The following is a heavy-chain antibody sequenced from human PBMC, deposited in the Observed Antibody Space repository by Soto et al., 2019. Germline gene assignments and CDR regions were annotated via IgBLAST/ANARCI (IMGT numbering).Heavy chain of an antibody. D-gene: IGHD5-18*01. J-gene: IGHJ6*02. V-gene: IGHV1-69*13. CDR2: IIPIFGTA. CDR3: ATTKAGMGIYYYYYYGMDV. Sequence: SVKVSCKASGYTFTSYCISWVRQAPGQGLEWMGGIIPIFGTANYAQKFQGRVTITADESTSTAYMELSSLRSEDTAVYYCATTKAGMGIYYYYYYGMDVWGQGTTVTVSS. CDR1: GYTFTSYC.